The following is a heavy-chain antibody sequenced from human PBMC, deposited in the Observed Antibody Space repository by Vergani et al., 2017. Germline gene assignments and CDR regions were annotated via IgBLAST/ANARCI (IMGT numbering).Heavy chain of an antibody. V-gene: IGHV3-13*01. CDR2: IGTAGDT. CDR1: GFTFSSYD. J-gene: IGHJ4*02. Sequence: EVQLVESGGGLVQPGGSLRLSCAASGFTFSSYDMHWVRQATGKGLEGVSAIGTAGDTYYPGSVKGRFTISRENAKNSLYLQMNRLRAGDTAIYYCARAVSTTVGDPPGYWGQGTLVTVSS. CDR3: ARAVSTTVGDPPGY. D-gene: IGHD4-23*01.